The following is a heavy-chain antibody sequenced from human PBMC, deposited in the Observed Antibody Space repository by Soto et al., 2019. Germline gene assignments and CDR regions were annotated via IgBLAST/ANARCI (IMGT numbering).Heavy chain of an antibody. J-gene: IGHJ5*02. CDR2: INHSGST. D-gene: IGHD6-13*01. CDR3: ARSGIAAAGKGWFDP. V-gene: IGHV4-34*01. CDR1: GGSFSGYY. Sequence: PSETLSLTCAVYGGSFSGYYWSWIRQPPGKGLEWIGEINHSGSTNYNPSLKSRVTISVDTSKNQFSLKLSSVTAADTAVYYCARSGIAAAGKGWFDPWGQGTLVTVS.